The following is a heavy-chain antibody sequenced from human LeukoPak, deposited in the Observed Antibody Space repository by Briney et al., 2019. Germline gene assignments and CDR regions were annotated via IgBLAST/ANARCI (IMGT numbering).Heavy chain of an antibody. J-gene: IGHJ4*02. CDR2: ISYDGSNK. CDR3: AKPRGTYYYDSSGYFDC. V-gene: IGHV3-30*18. CDR1: GFTFSSYG. Sequence: SGGSLRLSCAASGFTFSSYGMHWVRQAPGMGLEWVAVISYDGSNKYYADSVKGRFTISRDNSKNTLYLQMNSLRAEDTAVYYCAKPRGTYYYDSSGYFDCWGQGTLVTVSS. D-gene: IGHD3-22*01.